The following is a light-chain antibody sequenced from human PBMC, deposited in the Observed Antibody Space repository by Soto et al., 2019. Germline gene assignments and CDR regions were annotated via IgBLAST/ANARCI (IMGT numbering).Light chain of an antibody. CDR2: DAS. CDR3: QQVNGYPRDIT. J-gene: IGKJ4*01. CDR1: QTVRNNY. V-gene: IGKV3-20*01. Sequence: EFVLTQSPGTLSLSPGERATLSCRASQTVRNNYLAWYQQKHGQAPRLLIYDASSRATGIPDRFSGGGSGTDFTLTISSLQPEDFATYYCQQVNGYPRDITFGGGTKVDIK.